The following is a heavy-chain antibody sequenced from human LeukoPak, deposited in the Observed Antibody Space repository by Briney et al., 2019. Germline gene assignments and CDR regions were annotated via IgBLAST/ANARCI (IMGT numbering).Heavy chain of an antibody. V-gene: IGHV4-38-2*01. CDR1: GYSISSGYY. J-gene: IGHJ5*02. D-gene: IGHD1-26*01. CDR3: ARLKPGIVPLYWFDP. CDR2: IYYSGST. Sequence: KPSETLSLTCAVSGYSISSGYYWGWIRQPPGQGLERIGSIYYSGSTYYNPSLKSRVTISVDTSKNQFSLKLSSVTATDTAVYYCARLKPGIVPLYWFDPWGQGTLVTVSS.